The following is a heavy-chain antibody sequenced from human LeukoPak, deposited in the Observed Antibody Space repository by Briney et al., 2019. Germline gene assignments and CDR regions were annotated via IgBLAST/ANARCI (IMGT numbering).Heavy chain of an antibody. CDR3: ARDGSARYYFDY. CDR1: GGSISTYY. CDR2: IYYSGST. Sequence: SETLSLTCTVSGGSISTYYWNWIRQPPGKGLEWIGYIYYSGSTNYNPSLKSRVTISVDTSKNQFSLKLSTVTTADTAMYYCARDGSARYYFDYWGQGTLVTVSS. V-gene: IGHV4-59*01. J-gene: IGHJ4*02.